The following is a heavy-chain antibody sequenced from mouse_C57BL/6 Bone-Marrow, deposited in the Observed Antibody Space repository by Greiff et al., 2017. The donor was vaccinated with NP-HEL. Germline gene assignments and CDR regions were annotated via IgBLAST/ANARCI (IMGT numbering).Heavy chain of an antibody. J-gene: IGHJ1*03. D-gene: IGHD1-1*01. V-gene: IGHV1-72*01. CDR2: IDPNSGGT. CDR3: ARYYYGSRGWYFDV. Sequence: VQLQQPGADLVKPGASVKLSCKASGYTFTSYRMHWVKQRPGRGLEWIGRIDPNSGGTKFNEKFKTKATLTVDKPSSIAYMQLSSLTSEDSAVYYCARYYYGSRGWYFDVWGTGTTVTVSS. CDR1: GYTFTSYR.